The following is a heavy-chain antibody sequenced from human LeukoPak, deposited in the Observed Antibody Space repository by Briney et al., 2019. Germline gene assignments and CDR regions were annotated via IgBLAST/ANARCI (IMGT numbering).Heavy chain of an antibody. D-gene: IGHD2-2*01. CDR1: GGSFSGYY. V-gene: IGHV4-34*01. CDR3: ARGTIWVPAAILGENWFDP. CDR2: INHSGST. Sequence: PSETLSLTCAVYGGSFSGYYWSWIRQPPGKGLEWIGEINHSGSTNYNPSLKSRVTISVDTSKNQFSLKLSSVTAADTAVYYCARGTIWVPAAILGENWFDPWGQGTLVTVSS. J-gene: IGHJ5*02.